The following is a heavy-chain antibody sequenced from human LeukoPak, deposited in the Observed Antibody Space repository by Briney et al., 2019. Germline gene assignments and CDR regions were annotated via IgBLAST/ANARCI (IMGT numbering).Heavy chain of an antibody. D-gene: IGHD1-26*01. CDR1: GGSISSYY. J-gene: IGHJ3*02. Sequence: SETLSLTCTVSGGSISSYYWSWIRQPPGKGLEWIGTTSYSGSAYYNPSLKSRVTMPVDTSKNQFSLKLSSVTAADTAVYYCARLRGSYGGDAFDIWGQGTVVTVSS. CDR2: TSYSGSA. CDR3: ARLRGSYGGDAFDI. V-gene: IGHV4-59*04.